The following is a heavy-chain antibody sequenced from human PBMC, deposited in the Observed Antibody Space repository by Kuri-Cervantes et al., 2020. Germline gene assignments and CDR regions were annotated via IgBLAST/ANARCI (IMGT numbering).Heavy chain of an antibody. V-gene: IGHV1-46*01. CDR2: INPSGGST. CDR3: ARGLTTVRFDY. D-gene: IGHD3-10*01. Sequence: ASVKVSCKASGYTFTSYYMHWVRQAPGQGLEWMGIINPSGGSTSYAQKFQGRVTMTRDTSTSTVYMELRSLRSDDTAVYYCARGLTTVRFDYWGQGTLVTVSS. J-gene: IGHJ4*02. CDR1: GYTFTSYY.